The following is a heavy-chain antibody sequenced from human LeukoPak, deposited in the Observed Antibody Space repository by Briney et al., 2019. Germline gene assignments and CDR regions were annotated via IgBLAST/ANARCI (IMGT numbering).Heavy chain of an antibody. CDR1: GGSISSYY. D-gene: IGHD6-13*01. J-gene: IGHJ4*02. CDR3: ARARIAATEAVGDY. Sequence: SETLSLTCTVSGGSISSYYWSWIRQPPGKGLEWIAYIYYSGSTDYNPSLKSRVTISVDTSKNQFSLKLNSVTAADTAVYYCARARIAATEAVGDYWGQGTLVTVSS. CDR2: IYYSGST. V-gene: IGHV4-59*01.